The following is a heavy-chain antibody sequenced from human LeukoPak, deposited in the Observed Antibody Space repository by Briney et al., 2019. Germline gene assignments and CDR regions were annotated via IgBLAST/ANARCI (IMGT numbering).Heavy chain of an antibody. CDR2: IKQDGSEK. V-gene: IGHV3-7*01. CDR3: ARDVAQWLVGHYYYYMDV. CDR1: GFTFSSYW. J-gene: IGHJ6*03. Sequence: PGGSLRLSCAASGFTFSSYWMSWVRQAPGKGLEWVANIKQDGSEKYYVDSVKGRFTISRDNAKNSLYLQMNSLRAEDTAVYYCARDVAQWLVGHYYYYMDVWGKGTTVTVSS. D-gene: IGHD6-19*01.